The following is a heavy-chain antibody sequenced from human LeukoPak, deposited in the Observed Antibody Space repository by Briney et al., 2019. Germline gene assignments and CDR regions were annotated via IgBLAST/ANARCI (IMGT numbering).Heavy chain of an antibody. V-gene: IGHV3-11*01. CDR1: GFTFSDYF. J-gene: IGHJ5*02. CDR2: ISTGSRTI. Sequence: GGSLRLSCAASGFTFSDYFMSWIRQAPGKGPEWISYISTGSRTIYYADSVEGRFTISRDNARDSLYLQMNSLRAEDTAVYYCARARRRDVTGPGWFDPWGQGTLVTVSS. CDR3: ARARRRDVTGPGWFDP. D-gene: IGHD2-21*02.